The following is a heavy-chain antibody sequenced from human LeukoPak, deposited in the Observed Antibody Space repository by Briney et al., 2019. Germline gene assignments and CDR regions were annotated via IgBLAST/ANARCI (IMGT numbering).Heavy chain of an antibody. CDR3: ARDVVATSSPDAFDI. CDR2: ISNSGTT. D-gene: IGHD2/OR15-2a*01. Sequence: SETLSLTCAGSGESVSKGGCYWPWIRQHPGKGLEWIGYISNSGTTSYNPSLRSRVTISVDTSNNHFSLRLTSVDFAHLAVYYCARDVVATSSPDAFDIWGQGTMVTVSS. J-gene: IGHJ3*02. CDR1: GESVSKGGCY. V-gene: IGHV4-31*11.